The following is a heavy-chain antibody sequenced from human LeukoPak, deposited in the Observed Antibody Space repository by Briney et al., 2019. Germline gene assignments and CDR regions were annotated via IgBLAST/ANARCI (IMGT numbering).Heavy chain of an antibody. D-gene: IGHD3-10*01. CDR2: IKQDGSEK. Sequence: GGSLRLSCAASGFTFSSYWMSWVRQAPGKGLEGVANIKQDGSEKYYVDSVKGRFTISRDNAKNSLYLQMNSLRAEDTAVYYCGQSGSGSYVDYWGQGTLVTVSS. CDR1: GFTFSSYW. J-gene: IGHJ4*02. V-gene: IGHV3-7*01. CDR3: GQSGSGSYVDY.